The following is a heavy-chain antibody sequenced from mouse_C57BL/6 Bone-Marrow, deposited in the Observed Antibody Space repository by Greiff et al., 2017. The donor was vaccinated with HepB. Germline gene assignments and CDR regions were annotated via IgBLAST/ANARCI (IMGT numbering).Heavy chain of an antibody. CDR2: IDPSDSYT. Sequence: QLQQPGAELVMPGASVKLSCKASGYTFTSYWMHWVKQRPGQGLEWIGEIDPSDSYTNYNQKFKGKSTLTVDKSSSTAYMQLSSLTSEDSAVYYCARGGWLLPFAYWGQGTLVTVSA. J-gene: IGHJ3*01. CDR1: GYTFTSYW. CDR3: ARGGWLLPFAY. D-gene: IGHD2-3*01. V-gene: IGHV1-69*01.